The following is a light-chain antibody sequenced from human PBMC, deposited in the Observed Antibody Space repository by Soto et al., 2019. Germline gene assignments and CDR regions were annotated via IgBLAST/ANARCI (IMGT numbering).Light chain of an antibody. CDR3: QQYDSYPLT. CDR1: QSIRAL. Sequence: DIQMTQSPSTLSASVGDRVTITCRSSQSIRALLAWFQHKPGKAPNLLIYEASALESGVASSFSGSGSGTEFTLTISSLQPDDFATYYCQQYDSYPLTFGPGTKVEIK. V-gene: IGKV1-5*03. J-gene: IGKJ1*01. CDR2: EAS.